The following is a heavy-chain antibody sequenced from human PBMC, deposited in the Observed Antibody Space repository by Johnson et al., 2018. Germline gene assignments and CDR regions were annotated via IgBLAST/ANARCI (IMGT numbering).Heavy chain of an antibody. D-gene: IGHD3-3*01. J-gene: IGHJ1*01. CDR1: GFTLSAYY. Sequence: VQLLESGGALVEPGGSXRLSCAASGFTLSAYYLSWIRQAPGKGLDRVSYRSRAGPIYYGDSVRGRFTIPRANAKNSLYLQMNNLRAEDTAVYFWAAWSGDSRDLEHWGQGTLVTVSS. V-gene: IGHV3-11*01. CDR2: RSRAGPI. CDR3: AAWSGDSRDLEH.